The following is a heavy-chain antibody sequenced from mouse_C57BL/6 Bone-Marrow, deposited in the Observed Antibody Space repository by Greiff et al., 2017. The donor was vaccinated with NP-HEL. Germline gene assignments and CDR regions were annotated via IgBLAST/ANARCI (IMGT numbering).Heavy chain of an antibody. CDR1: GYTFTSYW. V-gene: IGHV1-64*01. CDR2: IHPNSGST. D-gene: IGHD1-1*01. J-gene: IGHJ2*01. CDR3: ARKDYYGSLYYFDY. Sequence: VQLQQPGAELVKPGASVKLSCKASGYTFTSYWMHWVKQRPGQGLEWIGMIHPNSGSTNYNEKFKSKATLTVDKSSSTAYMQLSSLTSEDSAVYYRARKDYYGSLYYFDYWGQGTTLTVSS.